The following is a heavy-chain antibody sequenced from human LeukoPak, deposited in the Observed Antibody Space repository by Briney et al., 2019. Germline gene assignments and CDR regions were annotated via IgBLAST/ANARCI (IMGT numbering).Heavy chain of an antibody. V-gene: IGHV3-21*01. Sequence: GGSLRLSCAASGFTFSSYSMNWVRQAPGKGLEWVSSISRRRSYKHYADSVKGRFTISRDNAKNSLYLQMTSLGAEDTAVYYCARGGGTRLGSGSYPFDSWGQGTLVTVSS. CDR3: ARGGGTRLGSGSYPFDS. J-gene: IGHJ4*02. CDR2: ISRRRSYK. CDR1: GFTFSSYS. D-gene: IGHD1-26*01.